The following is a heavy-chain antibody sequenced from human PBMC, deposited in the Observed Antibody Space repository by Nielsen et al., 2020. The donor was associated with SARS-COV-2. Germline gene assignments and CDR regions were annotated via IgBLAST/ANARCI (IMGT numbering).Heavy chain of an antibody. D-gene: IGHD6-13*01. CDR1: GGSISSYY. CDR2: IYTSGST. V-gene: IGHV4-4*07. J-gene: IGHJ5*02. Sequence: GSLRLSCTVSGGSISSYYWGWIRQPAGKGLEWIGRIYTSGSTNSNPSLKSRVTISVDTSKNQFSLKLSSVTAADTAVYYCAREGGYSSTWGQGTLVTVSS. CDR3: AREGGYSST.